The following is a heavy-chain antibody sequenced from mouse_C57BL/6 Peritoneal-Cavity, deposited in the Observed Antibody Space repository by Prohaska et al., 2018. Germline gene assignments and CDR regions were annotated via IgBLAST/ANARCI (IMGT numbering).Heavy chain of an antibody. Sequence: EVKLLQSGGGLVQPGGSLKLSCAASGIDFSRYWMSWVRRAPGKGLEWIGEINPDSSTINYATSLKDKFIISRDNAKNTLYLQMSKVRSEDTALYYCASPDGYYWYFDVWGTGTTVTVSS. D-gene: IGHD2-3*01. V-gene: IGHV4-1*01. CDR3: ASPDGYYWYFDV. J-gene: IGHJ1*03. CDR1: GIDFSRYW. CDR2: INPDSSTI.